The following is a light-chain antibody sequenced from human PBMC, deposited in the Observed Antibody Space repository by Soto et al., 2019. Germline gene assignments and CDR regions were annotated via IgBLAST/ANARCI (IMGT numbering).Light chain of an antibody. Sequence: DIVMTQSPDSLAVSLGERATINCKSSQSILYSPNNKNYLAWYQQKPGQPPKLLIYWASTRESGVPDRFSGGGSGTDFTLTISSLQAEDVAVYYCQQYYSVPPWTFGQGTKVDIK. V-gene: IGKV4-1*01. CDR2: WAS. CDR3: QQYYSVPPWT. CDR1: QSILYSPNNKNY. J-gene: IGKJ1*01.